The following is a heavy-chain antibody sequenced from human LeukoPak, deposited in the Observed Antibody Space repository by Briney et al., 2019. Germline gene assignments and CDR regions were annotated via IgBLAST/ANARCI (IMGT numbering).Heavy chain of an antibody. J-gene: IGHJ1*01. CDR2: ISGSGGST. CDR1: GFTFSTYA. D-gene: IGHD1-26*01. Sequence: GGSLRLSCVASGFTFSTYAMSWVRQAPGKGLEWVSAISGSGGSTYHADSVKGRFTISRDNSKNTLYLQMNSLRAEDTAVYYCAKDLSGLYGAEYFQHWGQGTLVTVSS. V-gene: IGHV3-23*01. CDR3: AKDLSGLYGAEYFQH.